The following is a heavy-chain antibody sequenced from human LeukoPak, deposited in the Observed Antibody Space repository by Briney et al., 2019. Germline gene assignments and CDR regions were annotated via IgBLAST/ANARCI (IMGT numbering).Heavy chain of an antibody. D-gene: IGHD1-14*01. J-gene: IGHJ4*02. V-gene: IGHV1-18*01. CDR2: VSGHNGDT. CDR3: ARRAGALNPFDY. CDR1: GYTFISYG. Sequence: ASVKLSCKASGYTFISYGISWVRQAPGQGLEWMGWVSGHNGDTNYAQKVQGRVTMTTDTSTSTAYMELRSLRSDDTAVYYCARRAGALNPFDYWGQGTLVTVSS.